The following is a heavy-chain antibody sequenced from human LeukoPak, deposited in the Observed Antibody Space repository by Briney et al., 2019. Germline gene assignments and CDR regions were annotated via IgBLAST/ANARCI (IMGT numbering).Heavy chain of an antibody. Sequence: SETLSLTCTVSGGSISTVSYYWGWIRQPPGKGLEWIGSIYYSGSTYYNPSLKSRVTIYVDTSKNQFSLKLNSVTAADTAVYYCANCFRDSSGDDFWGQGALVTVSS. CDR2: IYYSGST. V-gene: IGHV4-39*01. D-gene: IGHD3-22*01. CDR3: ANCFRDSSGDDF. CDR1: GGSISTVSYY. J-gene: IGHJ4*02.